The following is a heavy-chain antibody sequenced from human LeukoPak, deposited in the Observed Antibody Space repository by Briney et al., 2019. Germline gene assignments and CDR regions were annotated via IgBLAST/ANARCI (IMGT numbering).Heavy chain of an antibody. D-gene: IGHD6-13*01. Sequence: SETLSLTCTVSGYSISSGYFWGWIRQPPGKGLECIGTIYHSGSTYYNPSLKSRVTISVDTSKNQFSLKLTSVTAADTAVYYCARPPGIAAAWFDPWGQGTLVTVSS. V-gene: IGHV4-38-2*02. J-gene: IGHJ5*02. CDR3: ARPPGIAAAWFDP. CDR2: IYHSGST. CDR1: GYSISSGYF.